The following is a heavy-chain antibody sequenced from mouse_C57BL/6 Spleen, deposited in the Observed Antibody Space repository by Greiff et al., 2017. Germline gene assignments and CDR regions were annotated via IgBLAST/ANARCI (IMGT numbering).Heavy chain of an antibody. CDR1: GYTFTDYN. J-gene: IGHJ3*01. D-gene: IGHD1-1*01. CDR3: ARWDYYGSSFAY. Sequence: EVQLQQSGPELVKPGASVKIPCKASGYTFTDYNMDWVKQSHGKSLEWIGDIYPNNGGTIYNQKFKGKATLTVDKSSSTAYMELRSLTSEDTAVYYCARWDYYGSSFAYWGQGTLVTVSA. V-gene: IGHV1-18*01. CDR2: IYPNNGGT.